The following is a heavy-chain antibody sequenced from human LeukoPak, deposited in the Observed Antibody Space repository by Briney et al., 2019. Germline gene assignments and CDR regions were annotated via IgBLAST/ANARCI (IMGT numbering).Heavy chain of an antibody. D-gene: IGHD6-13*01. CDR1: GFTFSSYW. CDR3: ARDGTAAGLYFDL. Sequence: PGRSLRLSCAASGFTFSSYWMSWVRQAPGKGLEWVASIRQDGGEKTYVDSVKGRFTISRDNSKNSLYLQINSLRAEDTAVYYCARDGTAAGLYFDLWGQGTLVTVSS. CDR2: IRQDGGEK. V-gene: IGHV3-7*01. J-gene: IGHJ4*01.